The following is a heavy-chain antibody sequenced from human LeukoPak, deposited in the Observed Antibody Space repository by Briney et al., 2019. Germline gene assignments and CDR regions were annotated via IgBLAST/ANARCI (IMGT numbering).Heavy chain of an antibody. CDR2: INSDGSST. CDR1: GFTFSCYW. J-gene: IGHJ5*02. CDR3: ARGVGYCSSTSCYWWFDP. D-gene: IGHD2-2*01. Sequence: AGGSLRLSCAASGFTFSCYWMHWVRQAPGKGLVWVSRINSDGSSTSYADSVKGRFTISRDNAKNTLYLQMNSLRAEDTAVYYCARGVGYCSSTSCYWWFDPWGQGTLVTVSS. V-gene: IGHV3-74*01.